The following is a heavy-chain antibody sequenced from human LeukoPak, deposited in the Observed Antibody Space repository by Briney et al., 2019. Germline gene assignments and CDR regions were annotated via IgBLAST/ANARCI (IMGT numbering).Heavy chain of an antibody. D-gene: IGHD3-22*01. CDR3: ARAYYYDTSGKND. CDR2: INHSGST. CDR1: GGSFSGYY. Sequence: SETLSLTCAVYGGSFSGYYWSWIRQPPGKGLEWIGEINHSGSTNYNPSLKSRVTISVDTSKNQFSLKLSSVTAADTAVYYCARAYYYDTSGKNDWGQGTLVTVSS. J-gene: IGHJ4*02. V-gene: IGHV4-34*01.